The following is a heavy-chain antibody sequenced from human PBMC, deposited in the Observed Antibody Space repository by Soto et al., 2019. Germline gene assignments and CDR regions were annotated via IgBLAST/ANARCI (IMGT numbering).Heavy chain of an antibody. CDR3: ARDVYGDYAFDI. D-gene: IGHD4-17*01. Sequence: PSETLSLTCTVSGGSISSGDYYWSWIRQPPGKGLEWIGYIYYSGSTYYNPSLKSRVTISVDTSKNQFSLKLSSVTAADTAVYYCARDVYGDYAFDIWGQGTMVTVSS. CDR1: GGSISSGDYY. CDR2: IYYSGST. V-gene: IGHV4-30-4*01. J-gene: IGHJ3*02.